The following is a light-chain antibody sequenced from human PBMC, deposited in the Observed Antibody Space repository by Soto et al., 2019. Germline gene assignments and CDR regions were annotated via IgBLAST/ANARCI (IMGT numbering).Light chain of an antibody. CDR1: SSDVGGYNY. CDR2: EVS. V-gene: IGLV2-8*01. Sequence: QSALTQPPSASGSPGQSVTISCTGTSSDVGGYNYVSWYQQHPGKAPKLMIYEVSQRPSGVPDRFSGSKSGNTASLTVSGLQAEDEADYYCCSYTSSITYVFGTGTKVTVL. CDR3: CSYTSSITYV. J-gene: IGLJ1*01.